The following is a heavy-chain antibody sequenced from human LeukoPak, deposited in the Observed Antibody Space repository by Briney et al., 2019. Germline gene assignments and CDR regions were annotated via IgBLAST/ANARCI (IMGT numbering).Heavy chain of an antibody. V-gene: IGHV4-34*01. D-gene: IGHD4-17*01. CDR1: GGSFSGYY. Sequence: SETLSLTCAVYGGSFSGYYWSWIRQPPGKGLEWIGEINHSGSTNYNPSLKSRVTISVDTSKNQFSLKLSSVTAADTAVYYCARDRTVTTNYYYGMDVWGQGTTVTVSS. J-gene: IGHJ6*02. CDR2: INHSGST. CDR3: ARDRTVTTNYYYGMDV.